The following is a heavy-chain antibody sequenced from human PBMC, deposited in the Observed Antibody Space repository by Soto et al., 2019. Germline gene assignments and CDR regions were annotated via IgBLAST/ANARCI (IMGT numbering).Heavy chain of an antibody. V-gene: IGHV3-7*01. CDR3: ARDSRASY. J-gene: IGHJ4*02. D-gene: IGHD2-2*01. Sequence: PGGSLRLSCVASGFTFSNSWMSWVRQAPGKGLEWVSNIKDDSSKIYYVDSVKGRFTISRDNAKNSLYLQMNSLKAEDTAVYYCARDSRASYWGQGTLVTVSS. CDR1: GFTFSNSW. CDR2: IKDDSSKI.